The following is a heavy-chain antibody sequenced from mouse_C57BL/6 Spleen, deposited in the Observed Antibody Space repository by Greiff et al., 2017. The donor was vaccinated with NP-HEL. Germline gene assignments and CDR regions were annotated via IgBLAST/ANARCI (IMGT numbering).Heavy chain of an antibody. V-gene: IGHV1-82*01. CDR3: ARWATTVVATNYYAMDY. CDR2: IYPGDGDT. Sequence: VQLQQSGPELVKPGASVKISCKASGYAFSSSWMNWVKQRPGKGLEWIGRIYPGDGDTNYNGKFKGKATLTADKSSSTAYMQLSSLTSEDSAVYFCARWATTVVATNYYAMDYWGQGTSVTVSS. D-gene: IGHD1-1*01. J-gene: IGHJ4*01. CDR1: GYAFSSSW.